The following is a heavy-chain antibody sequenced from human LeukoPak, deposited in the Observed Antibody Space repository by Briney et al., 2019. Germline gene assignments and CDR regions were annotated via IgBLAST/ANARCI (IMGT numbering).Heavy chain of an antibody. V-gene: IGHV4-34*01. CDR2: INHSGST. CDR3: ARSSRVLRYFDY. J-gene: IGHJ4*02. CDR1: GGSFSGYY. D-gene: IGHD3-9*01. Sequence: PSETLSLTCAVYGGSFSGYYWSWIRQPPGKGLEWIGEINHSGSTNYNPPLKSRVTISVDTSKNQFSLKLSSVTAADTAVYYCARSSRVLRYFDYWGQGTLVTVSS.